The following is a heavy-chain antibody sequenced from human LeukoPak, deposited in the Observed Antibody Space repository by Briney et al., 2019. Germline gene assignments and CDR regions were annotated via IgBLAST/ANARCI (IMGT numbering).Heavy chain of an antibody. Sequence: PGGSLRLSCAASGFTFSSYGMHWVRQAPGKGLEWVAVTSYDGSNKYYRDSVKGRFTISRDNSKNTLYLQMNSLRAEDTAVYYCAKGGESSGYYGGPDYWGQGTLVIVSS. CDR1: GFTFSSYG. D-gene: IGHD3-22*01. CDR3: AKGGESSGYYGGPDY. V-gene: IGHV3-30*18. J-gene: IGHJ4*02. CDR2: TSYDGSNK.